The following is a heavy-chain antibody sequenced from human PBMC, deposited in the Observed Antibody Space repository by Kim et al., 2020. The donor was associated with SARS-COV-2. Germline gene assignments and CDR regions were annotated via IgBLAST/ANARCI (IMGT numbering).Heavy chain of an antibody. V-gene: IGHV4-59*13. CDR1: GGSISSYY. CDR2: IYYSGST. D-gene: IGHD3-10*01. Sequence: SETLSLTCTVSGGSISSYYWSWIRQPPGKGLEWIGYIYYSGSTNYNPSLKSRVTISVDTSKNQFSLKLSSVTAADTAVYYCARDRGVRGPQSDYYYYYGMDVWGQGTTVTVSS. CDR3: ARDRGVRGPQSDYYYYYGMDV. J-gene: IGHJ6*02.